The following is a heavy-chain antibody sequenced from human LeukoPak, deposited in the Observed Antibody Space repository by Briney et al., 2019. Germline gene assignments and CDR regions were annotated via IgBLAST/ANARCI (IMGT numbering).Heavy chain of an antibody. Sequence: PSETLSLTCAVYGGSFSGYYWSWIRQPPGKGLEWIGEINHSGSTNYNPSLKSRVTISVDTSKNQFSLKLSSVTAADTAVYYCARGTSDGMFDYWGQGTLVTVSS. CDR1: GGSFSGYY. CDR2: INHSGST. CDR3: ARGTSDGMFDY. V-gene: IGHV4-34*01. J-gene: IGHJ4*02.